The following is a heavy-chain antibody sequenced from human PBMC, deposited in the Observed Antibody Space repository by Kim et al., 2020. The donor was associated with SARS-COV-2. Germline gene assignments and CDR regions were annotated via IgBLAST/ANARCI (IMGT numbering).Heavy chain of an antibody. Sequence: GGSLRLSCAASGFTFSSYGMHWVRQAPGKGLEWVAVISYDGSNKYYADSVKGRFTISRDNSKNTLYLQMNSLRAEDTAVYYCASPLTLGYSGYDWSYYF. CDR2: ISYDGSNK. V-gene: IGHV3-33*05. J-gene: IGHJ4*01. D-gene: IGHD5-12*01. CDR3: ASPLTLGYSGYDWSYYF. CDR1: GFTFSSYG.